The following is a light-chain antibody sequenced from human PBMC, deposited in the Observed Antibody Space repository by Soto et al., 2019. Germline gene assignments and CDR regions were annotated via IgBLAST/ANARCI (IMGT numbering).Light chain of an antibody. CDR3: QHYGISSFT. V-gene: IGKV3-20*01. CDR2: GAS. J-gene: IGKJ3*01. Sequence: EIVLTQSPGTLSLSPGERATLSCRVSQSVSSSYIAWYQQKPGQAPRLLIYGASTRATGIPDRFSDSGSGTYFTLTVSRLEPADFAVYYCQHYGISSFTFDHGTQVNIK. CDR1: QSVSSSY.